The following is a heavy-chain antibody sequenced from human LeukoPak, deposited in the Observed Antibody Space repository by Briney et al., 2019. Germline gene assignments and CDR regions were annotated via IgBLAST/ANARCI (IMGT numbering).Heavy chain of an antibody. Sequence: PSETLSLTCAVYGGSFSGYYWSRIRQPPGKGLEWIGEINHSGSTNYNPSLKSRVTISVDTSKNQFSLKLSSVTAADTAVYYCARGPRAITMVRGRLDPWGQGTLVTVSS. CDR1: GGSFSGYY. V-gene: IGHV4-34*01. CDR3: ARGPRAITMVRGRLDP. D-gene: IGHD3-10*01. CDR2: INHSGST. J-gene: IGHJ5*02.